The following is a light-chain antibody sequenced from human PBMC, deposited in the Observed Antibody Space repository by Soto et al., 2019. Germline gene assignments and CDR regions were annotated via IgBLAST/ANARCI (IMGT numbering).Light chain of an antibody. J-gene: IGKJ1*01. CDR2: GAS. Sequence: EIVLTQSPGTLSLSPGERATLSCRASQSVSSSYLAWYQQKPGQAPRILIYGASTRDTGIPARFSGSGSGTEFTLTISRLQSEDFSVYYCQQYNNWPRTFGQGTKVDIK. V-gene: IGKV3-15*01. CDR1: QSVSSSY. CDR3: QQYNNWPRT.